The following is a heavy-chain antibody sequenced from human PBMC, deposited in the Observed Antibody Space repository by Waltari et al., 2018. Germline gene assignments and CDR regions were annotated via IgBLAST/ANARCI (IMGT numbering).Heavy chain of an antibody. D-gene: IGHD3-22*01. CDR2: ISSSGSTI. V-gene: IGHV3-48*03. J-gene: IGHJ6*02. CDR3: ARVWFEDSSGYYYYGMDV. Sequence: EVQLVESGGGLVQPGGSLRLSCAASGFTFSSYEMNWVRQAPGKGLEWVSYISSSGSTIYYADSVKGRFTISRDNAKNSLYLQMNSLRAEDTAVYYCARVWFEDSSGYYYYGMDVWGQGTTVTVSS. CDR1: GFTFSSYE.